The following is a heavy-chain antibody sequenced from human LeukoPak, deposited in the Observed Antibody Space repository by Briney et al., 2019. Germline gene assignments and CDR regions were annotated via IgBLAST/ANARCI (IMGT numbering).Heavy chain of an antibody. CDR3: ARGRGSSWPGNY. CDR1: GYTFPSYD. J-gene: IGHJ4*02. Sequence: ASVKVSCKASGYTFPSYDISWVRQATGQGLAWVGWMNHNSGNTGYAQKFQGRVTITRNTSISTAYMELSSLRSEDTAVYYCARGRGSSWPGNYWGQGTLVTVSS. V-gene: IGHV1-8*03. CDR2: MNHNSGNT. D-gene: IGHD6-13*01.